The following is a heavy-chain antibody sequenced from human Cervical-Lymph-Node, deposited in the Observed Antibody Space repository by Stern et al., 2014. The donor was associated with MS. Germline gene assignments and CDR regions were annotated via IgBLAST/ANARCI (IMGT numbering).Heavy chain of an antibody. V-gene: IGHV1-58*02. Sequence: QLVQSGPEVKRPGTSVRVSCKASGFTFLSSAMQWVRQSRGQRLEWIGFIVPDSADIRYAQEFHDRVTISRDVSTSTVNMELSSLRSEDTAVYYCAAEGEYIRSGIYHYTGMDVWGQGTTVTVSS. D-gene: IGHD3-10*01. J-gene: IGHJ6*02. CDR2: IVPDSADI. CDR3: AAEGEYIRSGIYHYTGMDV. CDR1: GFTFLSSA.